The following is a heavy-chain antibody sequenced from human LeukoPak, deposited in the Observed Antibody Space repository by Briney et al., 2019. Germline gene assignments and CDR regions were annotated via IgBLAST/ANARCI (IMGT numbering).Heavy chain of an antibody. CDR2: INSDGSST. CDR1: GFTFSSYW. V-gene: IGHV3-74*01. Sequence: GGSLRLSCAASGFTFSSYWMHWVRQAPGKGLVWVSRINSDGSSTSYADSVKGRFTISRDNAKNTLYLQMNSLRAEDTAVYHCARTYSSSWTGPKDYFDYWGQGTLVTVSS. J-gene: IGHJ4*02. CDR3: ARTYSSSWTGPKDYFDY. D-gene: IGHD6-13*01.